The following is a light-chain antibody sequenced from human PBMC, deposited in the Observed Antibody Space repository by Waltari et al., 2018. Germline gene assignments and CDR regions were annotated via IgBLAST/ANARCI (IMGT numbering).Light chain of an antibody. J-gene: IGKJ5*01. CDR2: DAS. CDR1: QSVSTY. CDR3: HQRSDWPRT. V-gene: IGKV3-11*01. Sequence: EIVLTQSPATLSLSPGERATLSCRASQSVSTYLAWYQQKPGQAPRLLIYDASNRATGIPARFSGSGSGTDFTLTISSLEPEDSAIYYCHQRSDWPRTFGQGTRLEIK.